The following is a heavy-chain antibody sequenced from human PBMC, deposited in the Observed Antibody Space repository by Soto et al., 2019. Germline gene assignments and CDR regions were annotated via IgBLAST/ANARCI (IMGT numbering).Heavy chain of an antibody. D-gene: IGHD6-6*01. CDR3: ARERPDGARLDP. J-gene: IGHJ5*02. CDR1: GDSITSGVHY. Sequence: SETLSLTCTVSGDSITSGVHYWSWIRQLPGKGLEWIGYIFYSGPTYYNPSLKSRVTISVDASKNQFSLKLNSVTAADTAVYYCARERPDGARLDPWGQGTLVTVSS. CDR2: IFYSGPT. V-gene: IGHV4-31*03.